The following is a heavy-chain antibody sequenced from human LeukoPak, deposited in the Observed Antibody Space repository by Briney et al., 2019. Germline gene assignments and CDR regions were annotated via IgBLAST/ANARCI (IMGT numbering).Heavy chain of an antibody. D-gene: IGHD4-11*01. CDR2: ISANSGGT. CDR3: ARAALPDYSNANWFDP. Sequence: ASVKVSCKASGYTFTRYGISWVRQAPGQGLEWMGWISANSGGTNYAQKFQGRVTMTRDTSISTAYMELSRLRSDDTAVYYCARAALPDYSNANWFDPWGQGTLVTVSS. J-gene: IGHJ5*02. CDR1: GYTFTRYG. V-gene: IGHV1-2*02.